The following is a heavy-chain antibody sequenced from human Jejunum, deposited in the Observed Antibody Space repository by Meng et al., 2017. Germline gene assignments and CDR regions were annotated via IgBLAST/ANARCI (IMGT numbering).Heavy chain of an antibody. D-gene: IGHD2-2*01. V-gene: IGHV4-39*01. CDR2: AYYSGST. Sequence: QLQLQESGPGLVKPSDTLSLPCTVSGGSITSHPYYWAWIRHPPGKGLEWIGSAYYSGSTYYNPSLRSRVTISVDTSKNQFSLRLSSVTASDTALYYCARNCTNTRCSHRGFDNWGQGSLVTVSS. CDR3: ARNCTNTRCSHRGFDN. CDR1: GGSITSHPYY. J-gene: IGHJ4*02.